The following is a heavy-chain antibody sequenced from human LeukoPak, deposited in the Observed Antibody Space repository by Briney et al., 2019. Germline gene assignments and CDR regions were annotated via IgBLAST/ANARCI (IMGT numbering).Heavy chain of an antibody. V-gene: IGHV4-31*03. CDR1: GGSISSGGYY. Sequence: SETLSLTCTVSGGSISSGGYYWSWIRQHPGTGLEWIGYIYYSGSTYYNPSLKSRVTISVDTSKNQFSLKLSSVTAADTAVYYCARDSGYYYGPFDYWGQGTLVTVSS. J-gene: IGHJ4*02. D-gene: IGHD3-22*01. CDR2: IYYSGST. CDR3: ARDSGYYYGPFDY.